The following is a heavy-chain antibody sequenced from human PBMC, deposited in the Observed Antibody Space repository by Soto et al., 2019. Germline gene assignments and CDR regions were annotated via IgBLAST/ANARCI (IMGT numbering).Heavy chain of an antibody. Sequence: GASVEVSCKASGYAFTSYAMHWVRQAPGQRLEWMGWINAGNGNTKYSQKFQGRVTITRDTSASTAYMELSSLRSEDTAVYYCARESMVRGVIILYYHYGMDVWGQGTTVTVSS. CDR2: INAGNGNT. CDR1: GYAFTSYA. J-gene: IGHJ6*02. D-gene: IGHD3-10*01. V-gene: IGHV1-3*01. CDR3: ARESMVRGVIILYYHYGMDV.